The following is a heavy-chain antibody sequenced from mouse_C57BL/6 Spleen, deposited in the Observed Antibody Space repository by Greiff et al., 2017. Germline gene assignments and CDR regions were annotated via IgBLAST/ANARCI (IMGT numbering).Heavy chain of an antibody. J-gene: IGHJ4*01. D-gene: IGHD2-1*01. CDR1: GYTFTDYY. CDR3: ARRVGRDGNYGGAMDY. V-gene: IGHV1-75*01. CDR2: IFPGSGST. Sequence: QVQLQQSGPELVKPGASVKISCKASGYTFTDYYINWVKQRPGQGLEWIGWIFPGSGSTYYNEKFKGKATLTVDKSSSTAYMLLSSLTSEDSAVYFCARRVGRDGNYGGAMDYWGQGTSVTVSS.